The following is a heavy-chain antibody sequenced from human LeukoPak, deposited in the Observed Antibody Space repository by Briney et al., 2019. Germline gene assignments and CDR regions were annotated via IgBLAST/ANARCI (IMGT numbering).Heavy chain of an antibody. J-gene: IGHJ6*02. CDR3: AREGSTMVRGRLDYYYYGMDV. Sequence: SETLSPTCTVSGGSISNSSFYWGWIRQPLGKGLECIASISYPGSTFYNPSLRSRVTISVDTSKNQFSLRLSSVTAADTAVYYCAREGSTMVRGRLDYYYYGMDVWGQGTTVTVSS. CDR1: GGSISNSSFY. D-gene: IGHD3-10*01. V-gene: IGHV4-39*02. CDR2: ISYPGST.